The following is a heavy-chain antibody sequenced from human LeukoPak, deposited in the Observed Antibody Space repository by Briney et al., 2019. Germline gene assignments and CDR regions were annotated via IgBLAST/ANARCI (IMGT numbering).Heavy chain of an antibody. D-gene: IGHD3-16*01. Sequence: ASVKVSCKASGYTFTGYYMHWVRQAPGQGLEWMGWINPNSGGTNYAQKFQGWVTMTRDTSISTAYMELSRLRSGDTAVYYCAKAQHGWGVLFDYWGQGTLVTVSS. CDR1: GYTFTGYY. CDR2: INPNSGGT. J-gene: IGHJ4*02. CDR3: AKAQHGWGVLFDY. V-gene: IGHV1-2*04.